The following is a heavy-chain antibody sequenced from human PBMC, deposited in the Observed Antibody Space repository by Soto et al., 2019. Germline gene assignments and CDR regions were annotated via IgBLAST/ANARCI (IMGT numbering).Heavy chain of an antibody. Sequence: EVQLVESGGNLVQPGGSLRLSCATSGFSFSSYWISWVRQAPGKGLEWVANMKGDGEEYYVDSVKGRIIISKDNAKNPLFWQMSSLRVEDTGVYYCACLDRAMVTTAGYWGRGTLVTVSS. CDR2: MKGDGEE. CDR3: ACLDRAMVTTAGY. V-gene: IGHV3-7*01. CDR1: GFSFSSYW. D-gene: IGHD5-18*01. J-gene: IGHJ4*02.